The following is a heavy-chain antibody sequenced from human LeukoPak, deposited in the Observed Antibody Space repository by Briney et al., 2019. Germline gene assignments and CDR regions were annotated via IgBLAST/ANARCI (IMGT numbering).Heavy chain of an antibody. J-gene: IGHJ1*01. D-gene: IGHD6-19*01. Sequence: GGSLRLSCAASGFTFSSYAMSWVRQAPGKGLEWVSAVSGTSTNTYYSDSVKGRFTISRDNSQNTLYLQMNNLEGGDTAVYYCAKGAAVAGTLYFQHWGQGTLVTVSS. V-gene: IGHV3-23*01. CDR2: VSGTSTNT. CDR3: AKGAAVAGTLYFQH. CDR1: GFTFSSYA.